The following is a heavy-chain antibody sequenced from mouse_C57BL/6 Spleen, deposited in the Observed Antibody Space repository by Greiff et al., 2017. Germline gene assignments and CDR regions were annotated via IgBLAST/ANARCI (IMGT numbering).Heavy chain of an antibody. J-gene: IGHJ4*01. V-gene: IGHV1-82*01. CDR1: GYAFSSSW. CDR3: ASPIYYDYEEDAMDY. D-gene: IGHD2-4*01. Sequence: QVQLQQSGPELVKPGASVKISCKASGYAFSSSWMNWVKQRPGKGLEWIGRIYPGDGDTNYNGKFKGKATLTADKSSSTAYMQLSSLTSEDSAVYFCASPIYYDYEEDAMDYWGQGTSVTVSS. CDR2: IYPGDGDT.